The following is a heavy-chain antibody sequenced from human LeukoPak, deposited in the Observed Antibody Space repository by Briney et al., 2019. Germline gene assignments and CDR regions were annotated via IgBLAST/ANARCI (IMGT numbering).Heavy chain of an antibody. J-gene: IGHJ6*04. V-gene: IGHV3-15*01. CDR3: TLLWFGDSAYYYYGMDV. CDR1: GFTFSNAW. D-gene: IGHD3-10*01. Sequence: GWSLRLSCAASGFTFSNAWMSWVRQAPGKGLEWVGRIKSKTDGGTTDYAAPVKGRFTTSRDDSKNTLYLQMNSLKTEDTAVYYCTLLWFGDSAYYYYGMDVWGKGTTVTVSS. CDR2: IKSKTDGGTT.